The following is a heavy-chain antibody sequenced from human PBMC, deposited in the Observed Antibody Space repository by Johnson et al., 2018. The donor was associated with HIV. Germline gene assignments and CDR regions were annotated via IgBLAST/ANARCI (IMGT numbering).Heavy chain of an antibody. V-gene: IGHV3-11*04. D-gene: IGHD6-6*01. J-gene: IGHJ3*02. CDR1: GFTFSDYY. CDR2: ISSSGSTI. Sequence: QVQLVESGGGLVKPGGSLRLSCAASGFTFSDYYMSWIRQAPGKGLEWVSYISSSGSTIYYADSVQGRFTIPRDNAKNSLYLQMNSLRAEDTAVYYCARRSLVGQLGDDAFDIWGQGTMVTVSS. CDR3: ARRSLVGQLGDDAFDI.